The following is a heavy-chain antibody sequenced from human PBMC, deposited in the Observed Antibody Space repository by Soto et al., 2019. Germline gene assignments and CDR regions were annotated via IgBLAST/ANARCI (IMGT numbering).Heavy chain of an antibody. D-gene: IGHD1-1*01. V-gene: IGHV3-66*01. Sequence: PGGSLSLSCAASGFTVSSNYMSWVRQAPGKGLEWVSVVYSGGSTSYADSVKGRFTISRDNSKNTVYLQMNSLRAEDTAVYYCARNWSNFNYWGQGTLVTVSS. J-gene: IGHJ4*02. CDR3: ARNWSNFNY. CDR1: GFTVSSNY. CDR2: VYSGGST.